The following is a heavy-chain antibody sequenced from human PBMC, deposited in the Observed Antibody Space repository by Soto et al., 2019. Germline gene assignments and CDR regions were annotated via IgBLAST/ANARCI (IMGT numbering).Heavy chain of an antibody. CDR3: AKDFTYSSSSPFDY. D-gene: IGHD6-6*01. CDR1: GCTFSSYA. V-gene: IGHV1-69*13. CDR2: IIPIFGTA. J-gene: IGHJ4*02. Sequence: SVKVSCKASGCTFSSYAISWVRQAPGQGLEWMGGIIPIFGTANYAQKFQGRVTITADESTSTAYMELSSLRAEDTAVYYCAKDFTYSSSSPFDYWRQGTLVTVSS.